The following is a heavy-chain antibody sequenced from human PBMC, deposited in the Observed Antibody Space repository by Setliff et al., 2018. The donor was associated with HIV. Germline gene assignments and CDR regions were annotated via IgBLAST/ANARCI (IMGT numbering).Heavy chain of an antibody. CDR2: IHPGDSNT. CDR3: ARLAYAFDI. J-gene: IGHJ3*02. CDR1: GYSFTNYW. Sequence: PGESLKISCKGSGYSFTNYWIGWVRQMPGKGLEWMGIIHPGDSNTKYSPSFRGQVTISADKSSRTVYLQWSSLKASDTAIYYCARLAYAFDIWGQGTLVTVSS. V-gene: IGHV5-51*01.